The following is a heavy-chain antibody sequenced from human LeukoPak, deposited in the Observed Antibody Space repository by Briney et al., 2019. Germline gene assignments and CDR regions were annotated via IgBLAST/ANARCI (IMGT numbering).Heavy chain of an antibody. CDR2: IYYSGST. CDR3: ARGAMTTVTEYWCFDL. V-gene: IGHV4-31*03. D-gene: IGHD4-17*01. CDR1: GGSISNGDHY. J-gene: IGHJ2*01. Sequence: SETLSLTCTVSGGSISNGDHYWSWIRQHPGKGLEWIGHIYYSGSTYYNPSLKSRGIISVETSKNQFSLKLSSVTAADTAVYYCARGAMTTVTEYWCFDLWGRGTLVTVSS.